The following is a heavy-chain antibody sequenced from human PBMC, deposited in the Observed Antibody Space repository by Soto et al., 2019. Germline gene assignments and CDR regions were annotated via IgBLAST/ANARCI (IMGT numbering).Heavy chain of an antibody. Sequence: GRSLRLSCAASRLPFRNAWMSWVRQAPGKGLEWVGRIKSKTDGGTTDYAAPVKGRFTISRDDSKNTLYLQMNSLKTEDTAVYYCTTDSPNCSGGSCYTRPFDYWGQGTLVTVSS. CDR2: IKSKTDGGTT. J-gene: IGHJ4*02. CDR3: TTDSPNCSGGSCYTRPFDY. CDR1: RLPFRNAW. V-gene: IGHV3-15*01. D-gene: IGHD2-15*01.